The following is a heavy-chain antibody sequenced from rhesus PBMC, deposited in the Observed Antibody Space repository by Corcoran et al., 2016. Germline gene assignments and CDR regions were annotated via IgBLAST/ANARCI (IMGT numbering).Heavy chain of an antibody. CDR3: ARLEIQWVQSWDY. V-gene: IGHV4-99*01. Sequence: QVQLQESGPGLVKPSETLSLTCAVSGYSISSGYYWGWIRQPPGKGLEYIGYISGSSGSTYYNPSLESRVTISKDTSKNQFSLKLSSVTAADKAVYDCARLEIQWVQSWDYWGQGVLVTVSS. J-gene: IGHJ4*01. CDR1: GYSISSGYY. D-gene: IGHD5-24*01. CDR2: ISGSSGST.